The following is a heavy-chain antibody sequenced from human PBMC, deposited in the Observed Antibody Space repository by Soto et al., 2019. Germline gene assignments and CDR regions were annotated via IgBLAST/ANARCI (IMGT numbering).Heavy chain of an antibody. CDR3: ARHTYYYDSSGYSDFGY. V-gene: IGHV5-10-1*01. Sequence: GESLKISCKGSGYSFTSYWISWVRQMPGKGLEWMGRIDPSDSYTNYSPSFQGHVTISADKSISTAYLQWSSLKASDTAMYYCARHTYYYDSSGYSDFGYWGQGTLVTVSS. J-gene: IGHJ4*02. D-gene: IGHD3-22*01. CDR1: GYSFTSYW. CDR2: IDPSDSYT.